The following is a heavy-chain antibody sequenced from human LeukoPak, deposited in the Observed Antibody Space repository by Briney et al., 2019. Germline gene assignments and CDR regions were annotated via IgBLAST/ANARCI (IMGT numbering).Heavy chain of an antibody. D-gene: IGHD2-2*01. V-gene: IGHV4-4*07. CDR3: ARDQEHCSGTSCYPYWYDS. CDR2: MFYSGNT. J-gene: IGHJ5*01. CDR1: GGSISSYY. Sequence: SETLSLTCTVSGGSISSYYWSWVRQPAGKGLEWIGRMFYSGNTDYNPSLKSRLTMSIDTSKNQFSLKLSSVTAADTAVYFCARDQEHCSGTSCYPYWYDSWGQGTLVTVSS.